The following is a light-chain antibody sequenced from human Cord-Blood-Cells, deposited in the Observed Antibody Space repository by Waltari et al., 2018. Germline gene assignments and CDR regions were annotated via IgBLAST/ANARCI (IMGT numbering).Light chain of an antibody. CDR2: EVS. CDR1: SSDVRGYNY. Sequence: QSALTQPPSASGSPGQSVTISCTGTSSDVRGYNYVSWYQQHTGTAPKLMIYEVSKRPSGVPDRFSGSKSGNTASLTVSGLQAEDEADYYCSSYAGSNNLVFGGGTKLTVL. J-gene: IGLJ2*01. CDR3: SSYAGSNNLV. V-gene: IGLV2-8*01.